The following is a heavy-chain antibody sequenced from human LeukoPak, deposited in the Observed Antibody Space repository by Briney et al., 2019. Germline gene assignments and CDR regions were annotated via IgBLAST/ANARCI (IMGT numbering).Heavy chain of an antibody. D-gene: IGHD2/OR15-2a*01. CDR3: TRDGSTSSSYYYYYYMDV. CDR2: IRSKAYGGTT. CDR1: GFTFSDHY. V-gene: IGHV3-49*04. J-gene: IGHJ6*03. Sequence: PGGSLRLSCAASGFTFSDHYMDWVRQAPGKGLEWVGFIRSKAYGGTTEYAASVKGRFTISRDDSKSIAYLQMNSLKTEDTAVYYCTRDGSTSSSYYYYYYMDVWGKGTTVTISS.